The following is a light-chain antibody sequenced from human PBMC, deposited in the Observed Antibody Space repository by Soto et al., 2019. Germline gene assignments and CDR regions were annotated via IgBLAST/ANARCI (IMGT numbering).Light chain of an antibody. CDR3: QQYGSSEII. Sequence: SLSPGERATLSCRASLTISDNYLAWYQQKAGQAPRLVIYDISSRATGIPDRFSGSVSGTDFTLTITSLEPEDFAVFYCQQYGSSEIIFGQGTRLEI. J-gene: IGKJ5*01. CDR2: DIS. V-gene: IGKV3-20*01. CDR1: LTISDNY.